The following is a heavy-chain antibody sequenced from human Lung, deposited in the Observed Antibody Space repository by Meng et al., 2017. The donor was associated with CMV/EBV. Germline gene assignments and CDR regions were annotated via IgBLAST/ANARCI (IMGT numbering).Heavy chain of an antibody. V-gene: IGHV3-23*01. CDR2: ISGSGGST. CDR3: AKYSAVGERLYYCDD. J-gene: IGHJ4*02. Sequence: GGSLRLSCAASGFTFSSYAMSWVRQAPGKGLEWVSAISGSGGSTYYADSVKGRFTISRDNAKNTLYLQMNSLRAEDTAVYYCAKYSAVGERLYYCDDWGQGTLVTGSS. D-gene: IGHD2-21*01. CDR1: GFTFSSYA.